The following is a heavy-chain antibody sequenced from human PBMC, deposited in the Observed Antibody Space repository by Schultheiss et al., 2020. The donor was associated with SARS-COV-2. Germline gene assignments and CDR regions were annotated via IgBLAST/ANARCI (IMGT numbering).Heavy chain of an antibody. CDR2: IYYSGST. CDR3: ARSPGRGSAFDI. D-gene: IGHD3-10*01. V-gene: IGHV4-59*12. Sequence: SQTLSLTCAVYGGSFSGYYWSWIRQPPGKGLEWIGYIYYSGSTNYNPSLKSRVTISVDTSKNQFSLKLSSVTAADTAVYYCARSPGRGSAFDIWGQGTTVTVSS. CDR1: GGSFSGYY. J-gene: IGHJ3*02.